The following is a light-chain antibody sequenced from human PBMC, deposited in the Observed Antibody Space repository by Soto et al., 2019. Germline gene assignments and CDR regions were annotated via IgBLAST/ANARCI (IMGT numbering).Light chain of an antibody. CDR1: SRDVGGYNY. J-gene: IGLJ2*01. CDR3: SSYTSSSTFVV. V-gene: IGLV2-14*01. Sequence: QCVLTPAASVAWSSWPVNTIPRTGSSRDVGGYNYVSWYRQHPGKAPKLMIYDVSNRPSGVSNRFSGSKSGNTASLTISGLQAEDEADYYCSSYTSSSTFVVFGGGTKVTVL. CDR2: DVS.